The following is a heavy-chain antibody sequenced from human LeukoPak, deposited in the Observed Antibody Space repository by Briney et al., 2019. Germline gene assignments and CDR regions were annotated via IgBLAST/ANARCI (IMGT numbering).Heavy chain of an antibody. D-gene: IGHD3-10*02. J-gene: IGHJ6*04. CDR2: ISGSGTHT. V-gene: IGHV3-23*01. CDR3: AELGITMIGGV. CDR1: GFTFRNYD. Sequence: GGSLRLSCVATGFTFRNYDMGWVRQAPGKGLEWVSSISGSGTHTYEADSVKGRFTISRDNSKNTFFLQMNSLRAEDTAVYYCAELGITMIGGVWGKGTTVTISS.